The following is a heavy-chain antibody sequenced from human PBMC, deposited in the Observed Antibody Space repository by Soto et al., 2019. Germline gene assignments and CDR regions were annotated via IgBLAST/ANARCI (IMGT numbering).Heavy chain of an antibody. Sequence: GGSLRLSCVASGFTLRTSGMHCVRQAPSKGLEWVAVISHDGSNQFYAESVKGRFTISRDNSKNMLYLQMNSLRADDSAVYFCAKDSSAAFDYWGQGTVVTVSS. V-gene: IGHV3-30*18. J-gene: IGHJ4*02. CDR3: AKDSSAAFDY. D-gene: IGHD6-25*01. CDR2: ISHDGSNQ. CDR1: GFTLRTSG.